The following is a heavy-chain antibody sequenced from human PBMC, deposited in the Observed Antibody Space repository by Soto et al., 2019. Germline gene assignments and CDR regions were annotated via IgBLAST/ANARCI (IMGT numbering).Heavy chain of an antibody. CDR2: IWYDGSNK. J-gene: IGHJ6*02. V-gene: IGHV3-33*01. CDR1: GFTFSGHA. CDR3: ARDVQSLAPYALDV. Sequence: QVQVVESGGGVVQPGRSLRLSCTASGFTFSGHAMHWVRQPPGKGLEWVAQIWYDGSNKYYADAVKGRFNISRDNSKNTLYVQMDSLRVEDTAVYYCARDVQSLAPYALDVWGQGTSVTVSS. D-gene: IGHD6-19*01.